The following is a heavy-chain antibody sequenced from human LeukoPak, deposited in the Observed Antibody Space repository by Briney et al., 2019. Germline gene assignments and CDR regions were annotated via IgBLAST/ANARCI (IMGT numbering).Heavy chain of an antibody. J-gene: IGHJ4*02. D-gene: IGHD2-2*01. CDR1: GYTFTGYY. V-gene: IGHV1-2*02. CDR2: INPNSGGT. Sequence: ASVKVSCKAFGYTFTGYYMHWVRQAPGQGFEWMGWINPNSGGTNYAQKFQGRVTMTRDTSISTAYMEPSRLRSDDTAVYYCARSRSRDCSSTSCYSYGLDYWGQGTLVTVSS. CDR3: ARSRSRDCSSTSCYSYGLDY.